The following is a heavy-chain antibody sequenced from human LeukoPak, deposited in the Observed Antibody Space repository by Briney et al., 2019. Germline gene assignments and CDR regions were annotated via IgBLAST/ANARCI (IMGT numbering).Heavy chain of an antibody. Sequence: PGGSLRLSCAASGFTFSSYSMNWVRQAPGKGLEWVSYISSSSSTIYYADSVKGRFTISRDNAKNSLYLQMNSLRAEDTAVYYCARDSAAYAWIQPDYWGQGTLVTVSS. CDR1: GFTFSSYS. CDR3: ARDSAAYAWIQPDY. V-gene: IGHV3-48*01. CDR2: ISSSSSTI. D-gene: IGHD5-18*01. J-gene: IGHJ4*02.